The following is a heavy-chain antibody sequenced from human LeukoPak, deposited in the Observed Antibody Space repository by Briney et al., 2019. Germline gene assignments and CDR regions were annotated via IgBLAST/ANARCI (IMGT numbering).Heavy chain of an antibody. Sequence: ASVKVSCKASGYTFTGYYMHWVRQAPGQGLEWMGWINPNSGGTNYAQKFQGRVTMTRDTSISTAYMELSRLRSDDTAVYYCVRSVAGYSSGWYPLGYWGQGTLVTVSS. D-gene: IGHD6-19*01. CDR1: GYTFTGYY. V-gene: IGHV1-2*02. CDR2: INPNSGGT. CDR3: VRSVAGYSSGWYPLGY. J-gene: IGHJ4*02.